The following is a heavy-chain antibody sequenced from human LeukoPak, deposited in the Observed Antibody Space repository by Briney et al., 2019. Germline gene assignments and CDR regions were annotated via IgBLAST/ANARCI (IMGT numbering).Heavy chain of an antibody. Sequence: KTGGSLRLSCGASGFIFNNAYMSWVRQAPGKGPEWVGLIRSKIDGETIEYAAPVKDRFVISRDDSKNTVYLQMTSLKIEDTAVYYCTTAGVSGTRWYYNGMDVWGQGTTVTVSS. D-gene: IGHD1-20*01. CDR2: IRSKIDGETI. J-gene: IGHJ6*02. CDR3: TTAGVSGTRWYYNGMDV. V-gene: IGHV3-15*01. CDR1: GFIFNNAY.